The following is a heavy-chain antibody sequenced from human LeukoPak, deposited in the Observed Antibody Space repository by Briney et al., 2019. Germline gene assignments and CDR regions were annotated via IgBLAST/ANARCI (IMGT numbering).Heavy chain of an antibody. CDR3: ARDGGITPTGTVTYYYYYMDV. CDR1: GFTFSSYA. J-gene: IGHJ6*03. CDR2: ISYDGSNK. V-gene: IGHV3-30*04. D-gene: IGHD6-13*01. Sequence: GGSLRLSCAASGFTFSSYAMHWVRQAPGKGLEWVAVISYDGSNKYYADSVKGRFTISRDNSKNTLYLQMNSLTAEDTAVYYCARDGGITPTGTVTYYYYYMDVWGKGTTVTVSS.